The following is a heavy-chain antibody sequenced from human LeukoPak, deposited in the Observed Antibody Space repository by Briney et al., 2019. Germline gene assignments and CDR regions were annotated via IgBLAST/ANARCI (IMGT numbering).Heavy chain of an antibody. CDR3: AREALRGYSYGYEDY. J-gene: IGHJ4*02. Sequence: SVKVSCKASGGTFSSYAISWVRQAPGQGLEWMGGIIPIFGTANYAQKFQGRVTITADESTSTAYMELSSLRSEDKAVYYCAREALRGYSYGYEDYWGQGTLVTVSS. CDR1: GGTFSSYA. CDR2: IIPIFGTA. V-gene: IGHV1-69*13. D-gene: IGHD5-18*01.